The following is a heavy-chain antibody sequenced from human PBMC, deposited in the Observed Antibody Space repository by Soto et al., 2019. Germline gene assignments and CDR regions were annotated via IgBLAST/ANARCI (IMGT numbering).Heavy chain of an antibody. Sequence: GGSLRLSCAASGFIFSSHWMHWVRQAPGKGLVWVSRLNSDGGDTKYADSVKGRFTISRDNAKNTLYLQMNGLRAEDTAVYYCAREAGYCSRTSCYRRAFDTWGQGTTVTVSS. D-gene: IGHD2-2*01. CDR1: GFIFSSHW. CDR2: LNSDGGDT. V-gene: IGHV3-74*01. J-gene: IGHJ3*02. CDR3: AREAGYCSRTSCYRRAFDT.